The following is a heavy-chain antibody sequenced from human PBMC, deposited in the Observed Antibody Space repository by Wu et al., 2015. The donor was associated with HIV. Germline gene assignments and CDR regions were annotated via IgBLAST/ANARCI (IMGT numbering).Heavy chain of an antibody. CDR1: GYTFTHYD. CDR2: MNPNSGNT. V-gene: IGHV1-8*01. Sequence: QVRLIQSGAEVRKPGASVKVSCKASGYTFTHYDINWVRQTSGQGLEWMGWMNPNSGNTGYRQRFQGRVTMTRNNSITTAYMELSSLTSEDTAIYYCTHDPPTYGYNSFDYWGQGTLVTVSS. D-gene: IGHD5-24*01. J-gene: IGHJ4*02. CDR3: THDPPTYGYNSFDY.